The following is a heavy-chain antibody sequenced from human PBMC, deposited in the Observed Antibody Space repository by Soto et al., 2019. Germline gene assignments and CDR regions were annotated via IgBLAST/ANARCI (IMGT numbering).Heavy chain of an antibody. CDR2: IIPISDTT. CDR1: GGTFSSYA. V-gene: IGHV1-69*01. J-gene: IGHJ6*02. CDR3: ARSQGSSTSLEIYYYYYYGMDV. Sequence: QVQLVQSGAEVKKPGSSVKVSCKASGGTFSSYAISWVRQAPGQGLEWMGGIIPISDTTNYAQKFQGRVTMTADESTSTAYMELSSLRSKDTAVYYCARSQGSSTSLEIYYYYYYGMDVWGQGTTVTVSS. D-gene: IGHD2-2*01.